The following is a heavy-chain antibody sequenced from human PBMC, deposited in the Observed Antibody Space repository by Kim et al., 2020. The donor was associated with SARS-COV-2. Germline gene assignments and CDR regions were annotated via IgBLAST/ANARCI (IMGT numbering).Heavy chain of an antibody. D-gene: IGHD3-10*01. V-gene: IGHV1-46*01. J-gene: IGHJ6*02. CDR3: ARCRGFGEYYGMDV. Sequence: AQKCQGRVTMPRDPSTGAVYMELSSLRSEDTAVYYCARCRGFGEYYGMDVWGQGTTVTVSS.